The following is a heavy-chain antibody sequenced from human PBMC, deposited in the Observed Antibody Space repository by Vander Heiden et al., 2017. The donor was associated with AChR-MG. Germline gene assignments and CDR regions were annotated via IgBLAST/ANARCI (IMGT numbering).Heavy chain of an antibody. Sequence: QVQLVESGGGVVQPGRSLRLSCAASGFILRNYGIHWVRHAPGKGLEWVADSWSGDSNKLYADSVKGRFTISRDNSKNMVYLEMNSLRAEDTALYYCARDSDTSGLYWYFDLWGRGTLVTVSS. CDR3: ARDSDTSGLYWYFDL. CDR1: GFILRNYG. CDR2: SWSGDSNK. J-gene: IGHJ2*01. D-gene: IGHD3-22*01. V-gene: IGHV3-33*01.